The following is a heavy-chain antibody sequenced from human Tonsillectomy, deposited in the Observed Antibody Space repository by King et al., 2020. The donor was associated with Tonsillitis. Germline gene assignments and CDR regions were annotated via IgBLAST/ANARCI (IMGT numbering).Heavy chain of an antibody. CDR3: ARQFGLTGDDWFDP. V-gene: IGHV5-51*01. CDR2: IYPGDTDT. D-gene: IGHD3-10*01. CDR1: GYSFTNYW. J-gene: IGHJ5*02. Sequence: VQLVESGAEVKKPGESLKISCKGSGYSFTNYWIGWVRQMPGKGLEWMGIIYPGDTDTRYSPSFQGQVTISADKSISTAYLQWNRLKTSDTAMYYCARQFGLTGDDWFDPWGQGTLVTVSS.